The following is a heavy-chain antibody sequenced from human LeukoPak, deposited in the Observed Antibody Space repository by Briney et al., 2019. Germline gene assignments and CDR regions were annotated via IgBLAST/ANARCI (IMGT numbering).Heavy chain of an antibody. J-gene: IGHJ4*02. CDR3: VRRTSGSYSDY. CDR1: GGSISSSSVY. V-gene: IGHV4-39*01. D-gene: IGHD1-26*01. CDR2: ISDSGSTT. Sequence: SETLSLTCTVSGGSISSSSVYWGWIRQPPGKGLEWIATISDSGSTTSYNPSLKSRVTISVDTSKNQFSLKLNSVTAADTAVYYCVRRTSGSYSDYWGQGTLVTVSS.